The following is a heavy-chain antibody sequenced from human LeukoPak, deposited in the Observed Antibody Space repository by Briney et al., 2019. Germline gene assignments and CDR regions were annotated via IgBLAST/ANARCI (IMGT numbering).Heavy chain of an antibody. Sequence: SETLSLTCTVSGGSISSYYWSWIRQRPGKGLEWIGYIYHSGSTNYNPSLKSRVSISVDTSKNQFSLKLSSVTAADTAVYYCARGRSYFDYWGQGTLVTVSS. CDR1: GGSISSYY. CDR2: IYHSGST. CDR3: ARGRSYFDY. J-gene: IGHJ4*02. V-gene: IGHV4-59*01.